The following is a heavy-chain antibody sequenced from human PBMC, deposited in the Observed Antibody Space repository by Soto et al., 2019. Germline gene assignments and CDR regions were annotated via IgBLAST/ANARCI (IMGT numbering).Heavy chain of an antibody. Sequence: HGESLKISCKGSGYTFTSSWISWVGQMPGRGLEWMGKIDPRDSYTKYSPSFQDHVTISADKSISTAYLQWSSLKASDTAMYFCARPGYSSGGSAFEIWGQGTVVTV. D-gene: IGHD6-19*01. V-gene: IGHV5-10-1*01. CDR3: ARPGYSSGGSAFEI. J-gene: IGHJ3*02. CDR2: IDPRDSYT. CDR1: GYTFTSSW.